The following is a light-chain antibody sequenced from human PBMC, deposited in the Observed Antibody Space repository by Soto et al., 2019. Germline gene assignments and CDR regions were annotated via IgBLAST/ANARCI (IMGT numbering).Light chain of an antibody. CDR3: QQYDTYFRYS. J-gene: IGKJ2*01. CDR1: QSVSNN. CDR2: GAS. Sequence: IGMTQSPATLSLSPGERATLSCRASQSVSNNLAWYQQKRGLPPRLLIYGASTRATGIPVRFSGSGSGTDFTLTISSLQSEDFANYYCQQYDTYFRYSFGQGTKLDIK. V-gene: IGKV3-15*01.